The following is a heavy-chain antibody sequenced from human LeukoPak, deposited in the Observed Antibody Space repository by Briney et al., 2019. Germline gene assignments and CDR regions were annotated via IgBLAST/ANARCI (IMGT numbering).Heavy chain of an antibody. CDR2: IFYSGTT. J-gene: IGHJ4*02. V-gene: IGHV4-59*01. D-gene: IGHD3-10*01. Sequence: SETLSLTCTVSGGSINTNYWSWIRQPPGKELEWIGYIFYSGTTTYNPSLKSRVSISVDTSKNQFSLKLSSVTAADTAVYYCARHPDDYGSGSFWGQGTLVTVSS. CDR3: ARHPDDYGSGSF. CDR1: GGSINTNY.